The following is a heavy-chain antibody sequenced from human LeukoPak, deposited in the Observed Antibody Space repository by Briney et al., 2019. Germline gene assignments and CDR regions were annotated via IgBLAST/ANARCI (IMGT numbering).Heavy chain of an antibody. V-gene: IGHV3-7*01. CDR1: GSTFSSFW. J-gene: IGHJ4*02. CDR2: IKQDGSEK. D-gene: IGHD3-22*01. CDR3: ARLYYYYDSSGYYLPDLHFDY. Sequence: PPGGSLRLSCAASGSTFSSFWMSWVRQAPGKGLEWVDNIKQDGSEKYYVDSVKGRFTISRDNAKNSLYLQMNSLRAEDTAVYYCARLYYYYDSSGYYLPDLHFDYWGQGTLVTVSS.